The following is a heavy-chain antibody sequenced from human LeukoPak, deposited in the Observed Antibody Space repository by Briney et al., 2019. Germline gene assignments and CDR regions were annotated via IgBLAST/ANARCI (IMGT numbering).Heavy chain of an antibody. CDR2: MNPNSGNT. D-gene: IGHD4-17*01. J-gene: IGHJ4*02. V-gene: IGHV1-8*01. CDR3: ARVLGTFYGEYDY. CDR1: GYTFTSYD. Sequence: ALVKVSCKASGYTFTSYDINWVRQATGQGLEWMGWMNPNSGNTGYAQKFQGRVTMTRNTSISTAYMALSSLRSEDTAVYYCARVLGTFYGEYDYWGQGTLVTVSS.